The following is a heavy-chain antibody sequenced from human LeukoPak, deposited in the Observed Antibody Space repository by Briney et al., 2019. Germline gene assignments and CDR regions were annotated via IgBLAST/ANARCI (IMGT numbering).Heavy chain of an antibody. CDR2: INHSGST. J-gene: IGHJ6*02. Sequence: PSETLSLTCTVSGGSISSYYWSWIRQPPGKGLEWIGEINHSGSTNYNPSLKSRVTISVDTSKNQFSLKLSSVTAADTAVYYCARVPYLSYYYYGMDVWGQGTTVTVSS. V-gene: IGHV4-34*01. D-gene: IGHD3-10*01. CDR1: GGSISSYY. CDR3: ARVPYLSYYYYGMDV.